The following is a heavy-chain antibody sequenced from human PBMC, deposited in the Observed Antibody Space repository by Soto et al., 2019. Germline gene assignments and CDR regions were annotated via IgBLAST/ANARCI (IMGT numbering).Heavy chain of an antibody. D-gene: IGHD3-10*01. V-gene: IGHV1-69*02. J-gene: IGHJ6*03. CDR1: GGTFSSYT. CDR3: ARGSGSYYIPPGTYYYYYMDV. Sequence: ASVKVSCKASGGTFSSYTISWVRQAPGQGLEWMGRIIPILDIANYAQKFQGRVTVTADKSTNTAYMELSSLRSEDTAVYYCARGSGSYYIPPGTYYYYYMDVWGKGTTVTVSS. CDR2: IIPILDIA.